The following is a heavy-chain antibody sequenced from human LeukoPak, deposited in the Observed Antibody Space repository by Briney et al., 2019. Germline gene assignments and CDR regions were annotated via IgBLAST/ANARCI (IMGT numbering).Heavy chain of an antibody. Sequence: PSETLSLTCTVSGGSVSSGSYYWSWIRQPPGKGLEWIGYIYYSGSTNYNPSLESRVTISVDTSKNQFSLKLSSVTAADTAVYYCARVRRDGYNSPDYWGQGTLVTVSS. J-gene: IGHJ4*02. D-gene: IGHD5-24*01. CDR2: IYYSGST. CDR3: ARVRRDGYNSPDY. V-gene: IGHV4-61*01. CDR1: GGSVSSGSYY.